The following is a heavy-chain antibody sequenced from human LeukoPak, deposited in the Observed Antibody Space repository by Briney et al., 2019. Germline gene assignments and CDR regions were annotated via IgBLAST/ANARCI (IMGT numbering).Heavy chain of an antibody. CDR2: IYYTGST. Sequence: SETLSLTCAVYGGSFSGYYWGWIRQPPGKGLEWVGTIYYTGSTNYNPSLKSRVTISVDTSKNQFSLKLNSVTAADTAVYYCARVYCSSTSCPFDSWGQGTLVTVSS. D-gene: IGHD2-2*01. J-gene: IGHJ4*02. CDR3: ARVYCSSTSCPFDS. CDR1: GGSFSGYY. V-gene: IGHV4-34*01.